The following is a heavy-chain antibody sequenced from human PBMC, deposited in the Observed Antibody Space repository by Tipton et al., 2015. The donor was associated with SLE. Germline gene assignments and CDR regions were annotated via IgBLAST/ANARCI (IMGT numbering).Heavy chain of an antibody. CDR3: TRVRGTGADFDY. V-gene: IGHV4-4*07. J-gene: IGHJ4*02. D-gene: IGHD3/OR15-3a*01. CDR1: GGSISSYY. CDR2: IYTSGST. Sequence: TLSLTCTVSGGSISSYYWSWIRQPPGKGLEWIGRIYTSGSTNYNPSLKSRVTISVDTSKNQFSLKLSSVTAADTAVYYCTRVRGTGADFDYWGQGTLVTVSS.